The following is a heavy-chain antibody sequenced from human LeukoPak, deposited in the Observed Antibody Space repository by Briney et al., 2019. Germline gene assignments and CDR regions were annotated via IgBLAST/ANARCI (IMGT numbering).Heavy chain of an antibody. J-gene: IGHJ4*02. CDR2: LVPILGRE. Sequence: SVKVSSEASGGTFSIYATSSVPQAPGQGLEWMGRLVPILGRENHAQTFQGRVTITADKSTSTAYMELSSLRSQDTAVHYCASNLWFGELLHLDYWGQGTLLTVSS. CDR1: GGTFSIYA. V-gene: IGHV1-69*04. CDR3: ASNLWFGELLHLDY. D-gene: IGHD3-10*01.